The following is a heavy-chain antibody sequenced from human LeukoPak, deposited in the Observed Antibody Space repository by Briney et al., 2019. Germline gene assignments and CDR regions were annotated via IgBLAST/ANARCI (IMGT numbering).Heavy chain of an antibody. CDR3: ARSRLNYYGSANHDAFDI. J-gene: IGHJ3*02. Sequence: SETLSLTCAVCGGSISRGGYSWSWIRQPPGRGLEWIGFIYHRGSTYYNPYLKGRVTISVDRSKSQFSLKLSSVTAADTAVYYCARSRLNYYGSANHDAFDIWGQGTMVTVSS. CDR2: IYHRGST. D-gene: IGHD3-10*01. V-gene: IGHV4-30-2*01. CDR1: GGSISRGGYS.